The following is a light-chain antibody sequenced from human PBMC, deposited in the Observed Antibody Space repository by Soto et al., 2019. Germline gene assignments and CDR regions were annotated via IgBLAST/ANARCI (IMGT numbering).Light chain of an antibody. CDR3: QQYNNWPSIT. CDR2: DVS. V-gene: IGKV3D-15*01. J-gene: IGKJ5*01. CDR1: ESVTNY. Sequence: EIVLTQSPATLSLSPGERGTLSCRASESVTNYLAWYQQKPGQAPRLLVYDVSNRATGTPARFSGGGSGTEFTLTISSLQSEDFAVYYCQQYNNWPSITFGQGTRLEIK.